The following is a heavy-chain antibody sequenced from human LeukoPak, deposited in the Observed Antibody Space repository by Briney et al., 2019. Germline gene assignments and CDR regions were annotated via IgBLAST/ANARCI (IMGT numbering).Heavy chain of an antibody. Sequence: SETLSLTCTVSGGSISSSSYYWGWIRQPPGKGLEWIGSIYYSGSTYYNPSLKSRVTISVDTSRNQFSLKLSSVTAADTAVYYCAKSSNGYSSGLRSYYYYGMDVWGQGTTVTVSS. CDR3: AKSSNGYSSGLRSYYYYGMDV. CDR1: GGSISSSSYY. D-gene: IGHD6-19*01. V-gene: IGHV4-39*07. CDR2: IYYSGST. J-gene: IGHJ6*02.